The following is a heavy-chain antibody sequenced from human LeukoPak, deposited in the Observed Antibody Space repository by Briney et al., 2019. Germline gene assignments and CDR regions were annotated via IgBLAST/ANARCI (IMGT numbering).Heavy chain of an antibody. Sequence: GGSLRLSCAASGFTFSSYWMNWVRQAPGKRLEWVANIKQDGSEKYYVDSVKGRFTISRDNANNSLYLQMNSLRAEDTAVYYCARGRGGLLWFGEFNSWGQGTLVTVSS. V-gene: IGHV3-7*01. CDR3: ARGRGGLLWFGEFNS. J-gene: IGHJ4*02. CDR2: IKQDGSEK. CDR1: GFTFSSYW. D-gene: IGHD3-10*01.